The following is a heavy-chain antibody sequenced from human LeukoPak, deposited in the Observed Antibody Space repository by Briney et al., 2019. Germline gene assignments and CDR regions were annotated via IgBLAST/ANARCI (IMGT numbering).Heavy chain of an antibody. Sequence: SETLSLTCAVYGGSFSGYYWSWIRQPPGKGLEWIGEINHSGSTNYNPSLKSRVTISVDTSKNQFSLKLSSVTAADTAVYYCARGRSSWPYYYYYYMDVWGKGTTVTVSS. J-gene: IGHJ6*03. V-gene: IGHV4-34*01. CDR1: GGSFSGYY. CDR2: INHSGST. CDR3: ARGRSSWPYYYYYYMDV. D-gene: IGHD6-13*01.